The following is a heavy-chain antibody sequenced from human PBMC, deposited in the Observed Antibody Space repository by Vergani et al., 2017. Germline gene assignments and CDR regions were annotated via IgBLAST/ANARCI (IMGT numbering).Heavy chain of an antibody. J-gene: IGHJ6*02. D-gene: IGHD4-17*01. CDR2: VDPEDGET. CDR1: GYTFTDHY. V-gene: IGHV1-69-2*01. CDR3: ATPQTVTTGGMEV. Sequence: EVQLVQSGAEGKKPGATMKISCKVSGYTFTDHYMHWVKQAPGKGLEWMGLVDPEDGETIYAEKFKGRVTIAADTSTDTAHLELSSLRSEDTAVYYCATPQTVTTGGMEVWGQGTTVSVSS.